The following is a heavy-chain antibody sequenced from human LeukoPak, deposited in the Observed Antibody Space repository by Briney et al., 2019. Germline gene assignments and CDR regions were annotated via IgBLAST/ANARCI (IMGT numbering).Heavy chain of an antibody. D-gene: IGHD2/OR15-2a*01. J-gene: IGHJ3*01. CDR2: INPDSGGT. CDR3: ARTFYDTLDSDAFDF. Sequence: GASVTVSCKASGYTFTGYYMHWVRQAPGQGLEWMGWINPDSGGTNNAQKFQGRVTMTRDTSISTAYMELSRLRSDDTAVYYCARTFYDTLDSDAFDFWGQGTMVSVSS. V-gene: IGHV1-2*02. CDR1: GYTFTGYY.